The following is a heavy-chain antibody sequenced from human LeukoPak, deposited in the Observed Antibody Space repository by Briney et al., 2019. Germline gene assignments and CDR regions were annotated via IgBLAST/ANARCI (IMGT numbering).Heavy chain of an antibody. D-gene: IGHD3-10*01. V-gene: IGHV3-30-3*01. CDR3: ARERGQAEENWFDP. Sequence: GGSLRLSCAASGFTFSSYAMQWVRQAPGKGLEWVAVISYDGSNKYYADSVKGRFTISRDNSKNTLYLQMNSLRAEDTAVYYCARERGQAEENWFDPWGQGTLVTVSS. CDR2: ISYDGSNK. J-gene: IGHJ5*02. CDR1: GFTFSSYA.